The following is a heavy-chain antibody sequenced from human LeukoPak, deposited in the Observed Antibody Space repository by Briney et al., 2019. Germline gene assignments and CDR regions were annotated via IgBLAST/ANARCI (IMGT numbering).Heavy chain of an antibody. Sequence: PSETLSLTCTVSGGSIIDTNYFWGWIRQPPGKGLEWIGSIYYRGNTYYSPSLKSRVTLFVDTSKNHFSLKLSSVTAADTAIYYCVRDSEYGYRFDWWGQGALVTVSS. CDR3: VRDSEYGYRFDW. J-gene: IGHJ4*02. CDR2: IYYRGNT. CDR1: GGSIIDTNYF. D-gene: IGHD5-24*01. V-gene: IGHV4-39*02.